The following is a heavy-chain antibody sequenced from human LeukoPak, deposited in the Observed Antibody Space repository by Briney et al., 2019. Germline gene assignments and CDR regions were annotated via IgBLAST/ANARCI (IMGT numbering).Heavy chain of an antibody. Sequence: KSSETLSLTCAVYGGSFSGYYWSWIRQPPGKGLEWIGEINHSGSTNYNPSLKSRVTISVDTSKNQFSLKLSSVTAADTAVYYCASGTTTVDYWGQGTLVTVSS. CDR3: ASGTTTVDY. CDR2: INHSGST. V-gene: IGHV4-34*01. J-gene: IGHJ4*02. D-gene: IGHD4-11*01. CDR1: GGSFSGYY.